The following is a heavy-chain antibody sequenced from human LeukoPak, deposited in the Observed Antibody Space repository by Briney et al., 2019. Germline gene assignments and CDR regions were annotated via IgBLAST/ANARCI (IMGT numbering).Heavy chain of an antibody. CDR1: GGSANSGSYY. V-gene: IGHV4-61*01. Sequence: KSSETLSLTCTVSGGSANSGSYYWNWIRQPPGKGLEWIGYIYYSGSTNYNPSLKSRVTISVDTSKNQFSLKLSSVTAADTAVYYCARAAYSGSYHSDYWGQGTLVTVSS. CDR3: ARAAYSGSYHSDY. CDR2: IYYSGST. J-gene: IGHJ4*02. D-gene: IGHD1-26*01.